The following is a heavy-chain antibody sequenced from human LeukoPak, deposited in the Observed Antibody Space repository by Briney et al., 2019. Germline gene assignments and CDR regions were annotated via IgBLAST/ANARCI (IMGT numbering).Heavy chain of an antibody. J-gene: IGHJ6*02. CDR2: IITILGIA. CDR1: GATFSSYA. V-gene: IGHV1-69*04. CDR3: ARDSRVAAIYYYYGMDV. Sequence: SVKLSCKASGATFSSYAISWVRQAPGQGLEWMGRIITILGIANYAQKFPGRVTITAYKSTSTAYMELSSLRSEDTAVYYCARDSRVAAIYYYYGMDVWGQGTTVTVSS. D-gene: IGHD2-15*01.